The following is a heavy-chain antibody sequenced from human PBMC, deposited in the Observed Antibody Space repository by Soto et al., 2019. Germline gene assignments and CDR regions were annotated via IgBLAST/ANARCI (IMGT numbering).Heavy chain of an antibody. Sequence: EVQLVESGGGLVQPGGSLRLSCAASGFTFSSYSMNWVRQAPGKGLEWVSYISSSSSTIYYADSVKGRFTISRDNAMNSLYLQMNSLRDEDTAVYYCARESAALNWFDPWGQGTLVTVSS. CDR1: GFTFSSYS. CDR2: ISSSSSTI. V-gene: IGHV3-48*02. CDR3: ARESAALNWFDP. J-gene: IGHJ5*02. D-gene: IGHD2-2*01.